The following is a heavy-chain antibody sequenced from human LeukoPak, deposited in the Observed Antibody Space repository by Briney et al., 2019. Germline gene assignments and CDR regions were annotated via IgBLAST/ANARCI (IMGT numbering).Heavy chain of an antibody. J-gene: IGHJ4*02. CDR3: VSPRGFSYGYFDY. D-gene: IGHD5-18*01. Sequence: PSETLSLTCTVSGGSISSSSAYWGWIRQPAGKGLEWIGSIYYSKNTYYNPSLKSRVTISADTSKNQFSLTLGSVSATDTAVYYCVSPRGFSYGYFDYWGQGTLVTASS. V-gene: IGHV4-39*01. CDR1: GGSISSSSAY. CDR2: IYYSKNT.